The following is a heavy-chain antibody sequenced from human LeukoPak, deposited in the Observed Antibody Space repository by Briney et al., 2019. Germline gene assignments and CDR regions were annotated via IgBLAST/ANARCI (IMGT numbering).Heavy chain of an antibody. CDR2: MSPNSGDT. J-gene: IGHJ4*02. V-gene: IGHV1-8*01. CDR1: GYTFTSYD. D-gene: IGHD7-27*01. CDR3: ARGPPNWGFDF. Sequence: ASVTVSCKASGYTFTSYDINWVRHATGQGREWMGWMSPNSGDTGYAQKFQGRVTMTRDTSISTAFMELTSLRSEDTAVYYCARGPPNWGFDFWGQGALVTVSS.